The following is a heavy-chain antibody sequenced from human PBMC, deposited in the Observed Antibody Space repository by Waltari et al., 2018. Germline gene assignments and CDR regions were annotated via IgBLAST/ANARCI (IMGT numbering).Heavy chain of an antibody. CDR2: IIPIFGTA. D-gene: IGHD1-26*01. J-gene: IGHJ6*02. V-gene: IGHV1-69*05. Sequence: QVQLVQSGAEVKKPGSSVTVSCKASGGTFSSYAISWVRQAPGPGLEWMGGIIPIFGTANYAQKFQGRVTITTDESTSTAYMELSSLRSEDTAVYYCARDLPYSGSYYYYYGMDVWGQGTTVTVSS. CDR3: ARDLPYSGSYYYYYGMDV. CDR1: GGTFSSYA.